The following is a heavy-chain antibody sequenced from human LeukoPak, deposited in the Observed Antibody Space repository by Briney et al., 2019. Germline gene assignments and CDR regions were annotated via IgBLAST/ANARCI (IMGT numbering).Heavy chain of an antibody. V-gene: IGHV3-23*02. CDR1: GFTFSSYA. CDR2: ISSSGDRT. Sequence: GGSLRLSCAASGFTFSSYARHWVRQAPGKGLEWGAAISSSGDRTYFVDSVRGRFTISRDNSKNTFYLQMSSLGVDDTAVYYCAKDSPRISVTGVEYFDHWGQGTLVTVSS. J-gene: IGHJ1*01. CDR3: AKDSPRISVTGVEYFDH. D-gene: IGHD4-11*01.